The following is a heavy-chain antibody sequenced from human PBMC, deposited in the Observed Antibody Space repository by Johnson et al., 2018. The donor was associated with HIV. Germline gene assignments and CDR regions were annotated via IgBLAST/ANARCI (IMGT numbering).Heavy chain of an antibody. CDR2: IRYDGSNK. J-gene: IGHJ3*02. CDR1: GLPLSNYG. V-gene: IGHV3-30*02. Sequence: QMQLVESGGGVVQPGGSLRLSCVASGLPLSNYGMHWVRQAPGKGLAWVAFIRYDGSNKYYADSVKGRFTISRDNSKNTLYLQMNSLRAEDTAVYYCAYPREGSSWSNDAFDIWGQGTMVTVSS. D-gene: IGHD6-13*01. CDR3: AYPREGSSWSNDAFDI.